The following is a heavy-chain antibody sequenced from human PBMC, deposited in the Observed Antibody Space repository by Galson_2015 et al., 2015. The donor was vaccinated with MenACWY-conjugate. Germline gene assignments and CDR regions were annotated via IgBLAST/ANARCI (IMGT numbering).Heavy chain of an antibody. CDR3: ARVQGGTRGVNY. CDR2: IRSKAFGETT. J-gene: IGHJ4*02. D-gene: IGHD1-1*01. Sequence: SLRLSCAGSGFTFRDYALSWVRQAPGKGLECIGFIRSKAFGETTEYAASVKGRFTISRDASKSIAYLQMNSLRAEDTAVYYCARVQGGTRGVNYWGQGTLVTVSS. CDR1: GFTFRDYA. V-gene: IGHV3-49*04.